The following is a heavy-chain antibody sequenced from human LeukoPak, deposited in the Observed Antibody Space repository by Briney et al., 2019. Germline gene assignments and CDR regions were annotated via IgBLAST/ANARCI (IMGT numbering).Heavy chain of an antibody. CDR1: GGTFSSYA. D-gene: IGHD3-22*01. J-gene: IGHJ4*02. CDR2: ISAYNGNT. Sequence: ASVKVSCKASGGTFSSYAISWVRQAPGQGLEWMGWISAYNGNTNYAQKLQGRVTMTTDTSTSTAYMELRSLRSDDTAVYYCARRGSGYYLDYWGQGTLVTVSS. CDR3: ARRGSGYYLDY. V-gene: IGHV1-18*01.